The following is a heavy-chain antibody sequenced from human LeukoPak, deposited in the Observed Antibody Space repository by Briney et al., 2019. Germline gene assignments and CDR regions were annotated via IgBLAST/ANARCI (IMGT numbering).Heavy chain of an antibody. CDR2: ISSSSSYT. CDR3: ARDEGHCSGGSCYSNY. CDR1: GFTFSDYY. J-gene: IGHJ4*02. D-gene: IGHD2-15*01. Sequence: GGSLRLSCAASGFTFSDYYMSWIRQAPGKGLEWVSYISSSSSYTNSADSVKGRFTISRDNAKNSLYLQMNSLRAEDTAVYYCARDEGHCSGGSCYSNYWGQGTLVTVSS. V-gene: IGHV3-11*06.